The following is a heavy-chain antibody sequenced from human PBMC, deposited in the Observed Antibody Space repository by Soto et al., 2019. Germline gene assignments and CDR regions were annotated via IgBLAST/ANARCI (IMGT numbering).Heavy chain of an antibody. CDR3: AGWGGHDYNY. J-gene: IGHJ4*02. Sequence: VGSLRLSCVGSGFTFSTYWMNWFRQAPVNGLEWVANINPDGNVGTYVDSVRGRFTTSRDNAKNSLYLQMNSLRADDTAVYFCAGWGGHDYNYWGQGIMVTVSS. CDR2: INPDGNVG. V-gene: IGHV3-7*03. CDR1: GFTFSTYW. D-gene: IGHD4-4*01.